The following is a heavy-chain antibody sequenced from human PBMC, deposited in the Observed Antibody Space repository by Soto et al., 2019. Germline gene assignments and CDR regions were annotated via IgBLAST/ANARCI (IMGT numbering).Heavy chain of an antibody. J-gene: IGHJ2*01. CDR1: GFTFSSYG. Sequence: WGSLRLSCAASGFTFSSYGMHWVRQAPGKGLEWVAVISYDGSNKYYADSVKGRFTISRDNSKNTLYLQMNSLRAEDTAVYYCAKDPRYYYDSSGYYSPRYFDLWGRGTLVTVSS. CDR2: ISYDGSNK. D-gene: IGHD3-22*01. CDR3: AKDPRYYYDSSGYYSPRYFDL. V-gene: IGHV3-30*18.